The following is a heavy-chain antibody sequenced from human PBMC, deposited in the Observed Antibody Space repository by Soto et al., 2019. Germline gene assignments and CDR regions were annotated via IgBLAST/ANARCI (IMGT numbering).Heavy chain of an antibody. CDR3: AKFYRGYSGYVED. V-gene: IGHV3-23*01. D-gene: IGHD5-12*01. CDR1: GFTFTDYT. J-gene: IGHJ4*02. CDR2: ISGAGIST. Sequence: GSLRLSCAASGFTFTDYTMSWVRQAPGKGLEWVSAISGAGISTYFGNSVKGRFTISRDNSKNTLYLQMNSLRAEDTAIYFCAKFYRGYSGYVEDWGQGTLVTVSS.